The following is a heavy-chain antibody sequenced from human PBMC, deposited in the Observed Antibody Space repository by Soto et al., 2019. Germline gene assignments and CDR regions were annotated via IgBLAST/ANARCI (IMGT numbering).Heavy chain of an antibody. Sequence: SGGSLRLSCAASGLTVSSNYMSWVRQAAGKGLEWVSVIYSDGSTYYADSVKGRFTISRDNSKNTLFLQVNSLRAEDTAVYYCARDRSGSSGYYGMDVWGQGTTVTVSS. J-gene: IGHJ6*02. V-gene: IGHV3-53*01. D-gene: IGHD3-10*01. CDR2: IYSDGST. CDR1: GLTVSSNY. CDR3: ARDRSGSSGYYGMDV.